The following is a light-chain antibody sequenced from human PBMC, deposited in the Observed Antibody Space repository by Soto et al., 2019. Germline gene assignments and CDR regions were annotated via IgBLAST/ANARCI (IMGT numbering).Light chain of an antibody. CDR2: PAS. CDR3: PKLNSVPFT. Sequence: DIQWTQFPSFLSAYVGDTVIITCRASQGISTDLAWYQQKPGKAPKLLIHPASTLQSGVPSRFSGSGSGTEFTLTISSLLPEDFATYYCPKLNSVPFTFGQGTRLEIK. J-gene: IGKJ5*01. CDR1: QGISTD. V-gene: IGKV1-9*01.